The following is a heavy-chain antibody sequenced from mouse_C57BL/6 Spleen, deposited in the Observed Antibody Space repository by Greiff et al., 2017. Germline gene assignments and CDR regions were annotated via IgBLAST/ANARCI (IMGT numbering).Heavy chain of an antibody. D-gene: IGHD2-4*01. V-gene: IGHV1-69*01. J-gene: IGHJ3*01. CDR2: IDTSDSYT. Sequence: VQLQQPGAELVMPGASVKLSCKASGYTFTSYWMHWVKQRPGQGLEWIGEIDTSDSYTNYNQKFKGKSTLTVDKSSSTAYMQLSSLTSEDSAVYYCAKGDYDKFAYWGPGTLVTVSA. CDR3: AKGDYDKFAY. CDR1: GYTFTSYW.